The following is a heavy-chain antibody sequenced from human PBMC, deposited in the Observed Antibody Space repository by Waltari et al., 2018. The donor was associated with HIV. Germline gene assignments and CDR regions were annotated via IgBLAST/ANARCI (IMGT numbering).Heavy chain of an antibody. Sequence: QVQLQESGPGLVKPSQTLSLTCTVSGGSISSGDYYWSWIRQPPGKGLEWIGYIYYSGSTYYNPSLKSRVTITVDTSKTQFSVKLSSVIAADTAVYYCARAGSVFGTSHYGMDVWGQGTTVTVSS. CDR3: ARAGSVFGTSHYGMDV. D-gene: IGHD2-2*01. CDR1: GGSISSGDYY. J-gene: IGHJ6*02. CDR2: IYYSGST. V-gene: IGHV4-30-4*01.